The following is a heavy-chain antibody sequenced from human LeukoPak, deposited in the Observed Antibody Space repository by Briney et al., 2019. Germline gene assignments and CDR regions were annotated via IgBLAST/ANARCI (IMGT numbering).Heavy chain of an antibody. CDR2: IYTSGTT. CDR1: GGSISSSNYY. D-gene: IGHD6-13*01. J-gene: IGHJ4*02. Sequence: ASETLSLTCTVSGGSISSSNYYWSWIRQPAGKGLEWIGRIYTSGTTNYNPSLKSRVTISIDKSKNQFSLELNSVTAADTAMYYCARSGWGSSWYYFVSWGQGSLVTVSS. CDR3: ARSGWGSSWYYFVS. V-gene: IGHV4-61*02.